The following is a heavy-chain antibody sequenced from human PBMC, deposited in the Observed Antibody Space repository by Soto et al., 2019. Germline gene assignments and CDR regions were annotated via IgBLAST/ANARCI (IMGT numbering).Heavy chain of an antibody. Sequence: SETLSLTCTDSGGSISSGGYYWSWIRQHPGKGLEWIGYIYYSGSTYYNPSLKSRVTISVDTSKNQFSLKLSSVTAADTAVYYCARGASPGIAAAGDYYYYGMDVWGQGTTVTVSS. CDR3: ARGASPGIAAAGDYYYYGMDV. CDR2: IYYSGST. CDR1: GGSISSGGYY. V-gene: IGHV4-31*03. J-gene: IGHJ6*02. D-gene: IGHD6-13*01.